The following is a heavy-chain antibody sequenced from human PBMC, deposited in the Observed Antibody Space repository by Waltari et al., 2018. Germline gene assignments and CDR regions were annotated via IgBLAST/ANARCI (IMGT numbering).Heavy chain of an antibody. CDR1: GLTFSTYW. J-gene: IGHJ4*02. CDR3: ARDPHYSNFDY. CDR2: IKEDGSEK. D-gene: IGHD4-4*01. V-gene: IGHV3-7*01. Sequence: EVQLVESGGALVQPGGSLRLSCAASGLTFSTYWMTWVRQAPGKGLEWLANIKEDGSEKNYVDSVKGRFTISRDNAKNSLYLQMNSLRAEDTAVYYCARDPHYSNFDYWGQGTLVTVSS.